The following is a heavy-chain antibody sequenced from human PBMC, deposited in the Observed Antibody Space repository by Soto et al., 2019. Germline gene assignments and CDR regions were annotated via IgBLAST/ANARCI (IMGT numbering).Heavy chain of an antibody. D-gene: IGHD1-1*01. J-gene: IGHJ4*02. CDR3: ARGRYGDY. CDR2: ISAHKGNT. Sequence: QVHRVQSGAEVKKPGASVKVSCKGSGYDFTTYGITWGRQAPGQGLEWMAWISAHKGNTDYAQKLQGKVTVTSDTPPSTEYMELRSLRSDVTAMYYCARGRYGDYWGQGALVTVSS. V-gene: IGHV1-18*01. CDR1: GYDFTTYG.